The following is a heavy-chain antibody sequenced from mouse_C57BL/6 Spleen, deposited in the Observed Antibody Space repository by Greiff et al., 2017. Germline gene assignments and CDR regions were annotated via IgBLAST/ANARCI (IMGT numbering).Heavy chain of an antibody. CDR1: GYTFTDYE. CDR3: TRDDYEWYFDV. CDR2: IDPETGGT. D-gene: IGHD2-4*01. J-gene: IGHJ1*03. V-gene: IGHV1-15*01. Sequence: VKLMESGAELVRPGASVTLSCKASGYTFTDYEMHWVKQTPVHGLEWIGAIDPETGGTAYNQKFKGKAILTADKSSSTAYMELRSLTSEDSAVYYCTRDDYEWYFDVWGTGTTVTVSS.